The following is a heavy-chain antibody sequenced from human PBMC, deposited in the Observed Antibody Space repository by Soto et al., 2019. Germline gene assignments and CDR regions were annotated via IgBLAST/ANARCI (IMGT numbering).Heavy chain of an antibody. CDR3: AKDLSWGHCDY. V-gene: IGHV1-2*02. D-gene: IGHD3-16*01. Sequence: ASVKVSCKASGYTFTGYYMHWVRQAPGQGLEWMGWINPNSGGTNYAQKFQGRFTVSRDNAKNTLYLQMNSLRAEDTAVYYCAKDLSWGHCDYWGQGALVTVSS. J-gene: IGHJ4*02. CDR2: INPNSGGT. CDR1: GYTFTGYY.